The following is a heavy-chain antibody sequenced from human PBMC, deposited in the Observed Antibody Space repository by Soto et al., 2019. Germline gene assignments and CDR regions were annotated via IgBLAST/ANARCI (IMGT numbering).Heavy chain of an antibody. V-gene: IGHV4-61*08. Sequence: TSETLSLTCTVSGASVTSGGYFYTWVRQPPGKGLEWLGYIYYSGGTNYNPSLKSRVTISLDKSKSQFSLRLISVTAADTAVYYCTREQSDDNYFDPWGQGTLVTVSS. D-gene: IGHD6-19*01. J-gene: IGHJ5*02. CDR2: IYYSGGT. CDR1: GASVTSGGYF. CDR3: TREQSDDNYFDP.